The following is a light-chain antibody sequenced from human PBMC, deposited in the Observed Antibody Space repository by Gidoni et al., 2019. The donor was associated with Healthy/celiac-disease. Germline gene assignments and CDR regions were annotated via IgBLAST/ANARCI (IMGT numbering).Light chain of an antibody. J-gene: IGKJ1*01. CDR3: QQANSFPWT. Sequence: DIQITQSPSPVSASVGDRGTINCRAGQGISSLLAWYQQKPGKAPKLLIYAASILQIGVPSRFSGSGSGTDFTLTISSLHPADFATYYCQQANSFPWTFXQXTKVEIK. CDR1: QGISSL. CDR2: AAS. V-gene: IGKV1-12*01.